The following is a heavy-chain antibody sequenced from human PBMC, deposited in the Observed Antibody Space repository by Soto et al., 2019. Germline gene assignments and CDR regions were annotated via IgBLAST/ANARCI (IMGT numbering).Heavy chain of an antibody. Sequence: AASVKVSCKASGYTFTGYYMHWVRQAPGQGLEWMGWINPNSGGTNYAQKFQGRVTMTRDTSISTAYMELSRLRSDDTAVYYCARDYCGGDCYSIFDKYFQHWGQGTLVTVSS. J-gene: IGHJ1*01. CDR2: INPNSGGT. V-gene: IGHV1-2*02. CDR1: GYTFTGYY. CDR3: ARDYCGGDCYSIFDKYFQH. D-gene: IGHD2-21*02.